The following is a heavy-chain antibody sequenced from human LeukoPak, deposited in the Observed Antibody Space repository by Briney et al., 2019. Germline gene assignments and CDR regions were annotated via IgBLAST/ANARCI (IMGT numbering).Heavy chain of an antibody. CDR3: AIGLPYYDFWSGYCMEFDP. CDR1: GSTFTSYD. CDR2: MSPNSGNK. D-gene: IGHD3-3*01. J-gene: IGHJ5*02. Sequence: ASVTVSCKASGSTFTSYDINWVRQATGQGLGWMGWMSPNSGNKCYAQTCHGRVTITRNNSIGTDYMELSSLRAEDTAVYYCAIGLPYYDFWSGYCMEFDPWGQGTLVTVSS. V-gene: IGHV1-8*03.